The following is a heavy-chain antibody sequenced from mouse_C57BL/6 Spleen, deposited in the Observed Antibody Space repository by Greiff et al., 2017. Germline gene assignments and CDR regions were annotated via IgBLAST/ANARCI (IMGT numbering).Heavy chain of an antibody. V-gene: IGHV14-1*01. J-gene: IGHJ3*01. Sequence: VHVKQSGAELVRPGASVKLSCTASGFNIKDYYMHWVKQRPEQGLEWIGRIDPEDGDTEYAPKFQGKATMTADTSSNTAYLQLSSLTSEDTAVYYCTTEVTTEAYWGQGTLVTVSA. CDR1: GFNIKDYY. D-gene: IGHD2-2*01. CDR3: TTEVTTEAY. CDR2: IDPEDGDT.